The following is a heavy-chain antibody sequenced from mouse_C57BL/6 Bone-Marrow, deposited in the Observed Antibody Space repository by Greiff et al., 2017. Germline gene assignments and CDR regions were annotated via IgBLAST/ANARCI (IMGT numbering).Heavy chain of an antibody. V-gene: IGHV1-62-2*01. CDR1: GYTFTEYT. D-gene: IGHD2-4*01. Sequence: VQLQQSGAELVKPGASVKLSCKASGYTFTEYTIHWVKQRSGQGLEWIGWFYPGSGSTNYNEKFKSKATLTVDTSSSTAYMQLSSLTSEDSAVYYCARSMITRRFAYWGQGTLVTVSA. CDR3: ARSMITRRFAY. CDR2: FYPGSGST. J-gene: IGHJ3*01.